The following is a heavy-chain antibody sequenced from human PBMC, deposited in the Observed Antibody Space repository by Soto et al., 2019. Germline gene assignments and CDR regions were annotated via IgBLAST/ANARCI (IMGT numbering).Heavy chain of an antibody. Sequence: QVQLQQWGAGLLKPSETLSLTCAVYGGSFSGYYWSWIRQPPGKGLEWIGEINHSGSTNYNPSLKSRVTISVDTSKNQFSLKLSSVTAADTAVYYCARGLGYCSSTSCSRFDYWGQGTLVTVSS. D-gene: IGHD2-2*01. CDR2: INHSGST. V-gene: IGHV4-34*01. CDR1: GGSFSGYY. J-gene: IGHJ4*02. CDR3: ARGLGYCSSTSCSRFDY.